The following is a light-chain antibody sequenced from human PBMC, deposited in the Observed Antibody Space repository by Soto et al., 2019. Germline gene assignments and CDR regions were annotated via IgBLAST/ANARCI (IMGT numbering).Light chain of an antibody. CDR2: GAS. Sequence: EIVMTQSPATLSVSPGERATLSCRASQSVGSNLAWYQQKPGQVPRLLIYGASTRATCIPARFSGSGSGTEFTLTISSLQSEDFAIYFCQQYNNWPPDRTFGQGTKVEIK. CDR3: QQYNNWPPDRT. V-gene: IGKV3-15*01. J-gene: IGKJ1*01. CDR1: QSVGSN.